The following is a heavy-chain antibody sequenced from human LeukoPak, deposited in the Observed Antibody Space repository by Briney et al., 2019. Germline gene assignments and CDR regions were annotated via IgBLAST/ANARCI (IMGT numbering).Heavy chain of an antibody. CDR3: ARDAPTRGYNYHAFDI. Sequence: GESLRLSCAASGFTFSSSAMTWVRQAPGKGLEWVSIISISGGTTYYADSVKGRFTISRDNSKNTLFLQMNSLRAEDTAVYYCARDAPTRGYNYHAFDIWGLGTMVTVSS. CDR2: ISISGGTT. CDR1: GFTFSSSA. J-gene: IGHJ3*02. V-gene: IGHV3-23*01. D-gene: IGHD5-24*01.